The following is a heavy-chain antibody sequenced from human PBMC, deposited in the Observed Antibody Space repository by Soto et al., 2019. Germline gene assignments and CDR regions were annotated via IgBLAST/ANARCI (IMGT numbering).Heavy chain of an antibody. CDR3: AKVGISGTKYFEY. D-gene: IGHD1-20*01. V-gene: IGHV3-23*01. CDR1: GFAFSPYG. J-gene: IGHJ4*02. CDR2: ITSTGGTT. Sequence: EVQLLESGGGLAQPGGSLRLSCAASGFAFSPYGMSWVRQAPGKGLEWVSSITSTGGTTYYADSVKGRFTISRDNSKNTLYLHMNSLRAEDTAVYYCAKVGISGTKYFEYWGQGTLVTVSS.